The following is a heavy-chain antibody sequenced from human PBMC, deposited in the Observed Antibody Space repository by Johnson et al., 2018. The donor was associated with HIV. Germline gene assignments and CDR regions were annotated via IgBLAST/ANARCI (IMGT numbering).Heavy chain of an antibody. J-gene: IGHJ3*02. CDR3: ASSLHYYDSSGYRGAFDI. D-gene: IGHD3-22*01. Sequence: VESGGGVVRPGGSLRLSCAASGFTFDDYAMHWVRQAPGKGLEWVSLISWDGGSTYYADSVKGRFTISRDNSKNSLYLQMNSLRAEDTALYYCASSLHYYDSSGYRGAFDIWGQGTMVTVSS. CDR2: ISWDGGST. V-gene: IGHV3-43D*03. CDR1: GFTFDDYA.